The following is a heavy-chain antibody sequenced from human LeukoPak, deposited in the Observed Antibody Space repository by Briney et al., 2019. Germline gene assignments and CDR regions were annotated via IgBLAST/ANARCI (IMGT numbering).Heavy chain of an antibody. CDR1: GLSVRENS. CDR2: IIEGGDVK. D-gene: IGHD6-19*01. V-gene: IGHV3-7*01. Sequence: GGSLRLSCAASGLSVRENSINWVRQAPGKGLAWVANIIEGGDVKYYVDSVKGRFTISRDNTKNSLYLQMTSLRADDMAVYYCARVGKNGWDFDHWGQGTLVTVSS. CDR3: ARVGKNGWDFDH. J-gene: IGHJ4*02.